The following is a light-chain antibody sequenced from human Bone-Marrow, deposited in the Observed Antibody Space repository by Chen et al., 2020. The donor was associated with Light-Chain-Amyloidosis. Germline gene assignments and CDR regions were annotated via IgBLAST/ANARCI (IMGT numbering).Light chain of an antibody. V-gene: IGKV4-1*01. CDR3: QQYYDTPVT. CDR2: WAS. J-gene: IGKJ3*01. CDR1: QSLLYTSSNQNY. Sequence: DIVMTQSPDSLAVSLGERATINCRSSQSLLYTSSNQNYLAWYQQKPGQPPKLLIYWASTREAGVPDRFSGRGSGTDFTLSISSLQAEDVAVYYCQQYYDTPVTFGPGTKVDI.